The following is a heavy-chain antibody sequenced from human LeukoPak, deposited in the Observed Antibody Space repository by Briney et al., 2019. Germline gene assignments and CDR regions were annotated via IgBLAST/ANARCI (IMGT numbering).Heavy chain of an antibody. Sequence: SETLSLTCAVSGASFSSGNYAWSWIRQPPGKGLEWIGYIYYSGSTNYNPSLKSRVTISVDTSKNQFSLKLSSVTAADTAVYYCARGGVRGVIINWGQGTLVTVSS. J-gene: IGHJ4*02. V-gene: IGHV4-61*01. CDR3: ARGGVRGVIIN. CDR1: GASFSSGNYA. D-gene: IGHD3-10*01. CDR2: IYYSGST.